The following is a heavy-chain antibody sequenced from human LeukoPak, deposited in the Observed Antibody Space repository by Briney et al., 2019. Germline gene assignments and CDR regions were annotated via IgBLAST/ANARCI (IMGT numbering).Heavy chain of an antibody. CDR1: GFTFSSYA. V-gene: IGHV3-23*01. D-gene: IGHD2-8*01. Sequence: GGSLRLSCAASGFTFSSYAMSWVRQAPGKGLEWVSAISGSGGSTYYADSVKGRFTISRDNSKNTLYLQMNSLRGDDTAVYYCARVRDANDYGDLWGQGTLVTVSS. CDR3: ARVRDANDYGDL. J-gene: IGHJ4*02. CDR2: ISGSGGST.